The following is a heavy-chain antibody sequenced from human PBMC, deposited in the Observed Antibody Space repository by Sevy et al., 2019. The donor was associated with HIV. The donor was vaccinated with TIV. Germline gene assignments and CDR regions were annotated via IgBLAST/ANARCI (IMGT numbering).Heavy chain of an antibody. CDR3: ARTAYYYDSSGYLPLDY. V-gene: IGHV4-34*01. CDR1: GGTFSGYY. J-gene: IGHJ4*02. CDR2: INHSGST. Sequence: SETLSLTCAVYGGTFSGYYWSWICQPPGKGLEWIGEINHSGSTNYNPSLKSRVTISVDTSKNQFSLKLSSVTAADTAVYYCARTAYYYDSSGYLPLDYWGQGTLVTVSS. D-gene: IGHD3-22*01.